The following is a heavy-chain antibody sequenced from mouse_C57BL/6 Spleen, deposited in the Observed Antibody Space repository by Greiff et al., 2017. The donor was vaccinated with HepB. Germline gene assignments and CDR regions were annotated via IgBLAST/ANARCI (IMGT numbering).Heavy chain of an antibody. CDR3: ARTGRRAWFAY. CDR1: GFNIKNTY. V-gene: IGHV14-3*01. Sequence: EVKLMESVAELVRPGASVKLSCTASGFNIKNTYMHWVKQRPEQGLEWIGRIDPENGNTEYAPKFQGKATITADTSSNTAYLQLRSLTSEDPALYYCARTGRRAWFAYWGQGTLVTVSA. D-gene: IGHD4-1*01. CDR2: IDPENGNT. J-gene: IGHJ3*01.